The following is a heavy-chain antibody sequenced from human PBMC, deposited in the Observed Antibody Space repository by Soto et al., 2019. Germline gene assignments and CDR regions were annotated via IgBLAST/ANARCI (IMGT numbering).Heavy chain of an antibody. J-gene: IGHJ4*02. CDR3: ARGLRNYYERSGLYY. Sequence: EVQLVESGGGLVQPGGSLRLSCAASGFTFSNYEMNWVRQAPGKGLEWVSYISYTGTTIYYADSVKGRFTLSRDNAKKSLYRQMNSLRAEDTAVYYCARGLRNYYERSGLYYWGQETLFTFSS. D-gene: IGHD3-22*01. V-gene: IGHV3-48*03. CDR1: GFTFSNYE. CDR2: ISYTGTTI.